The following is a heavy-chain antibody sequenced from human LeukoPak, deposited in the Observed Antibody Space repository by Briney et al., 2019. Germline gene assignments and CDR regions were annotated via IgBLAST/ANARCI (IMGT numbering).Heavy chain of an antibody. CDR3: ATITIGYCSSTSCPTVDSSSWYEDY. D-gene: IGHD2-2*01. CDR1: GYTFTGYY. V-gene: IGHV1-2*06. J-gene: IGHJ4*02. Sequence: GASVKVSCKASGYTFTGYYMHWVRQAPGQGLEWMGRINPNSGGTNYAQKFQGRVTMTRDTSISTAYMELSRLRSDDTAVYYCATITIGYCSSTSCPTVDSSSWYEDYGGQGTLVTVSS. CDR2: INPNSGGT.